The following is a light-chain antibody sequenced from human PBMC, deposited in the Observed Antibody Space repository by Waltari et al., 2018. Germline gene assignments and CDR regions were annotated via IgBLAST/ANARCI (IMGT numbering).Light chain of an antibody. CDR2: ATS. V-gene: IGKV3-20*01. CDR3: QHHVRLPAT. Sequence: IVLTLSPGTLSFSPGGRATLSCRASQDIGHYLAWYQQKPGQAPRLLIYATSTRAAGIPDRFSGSGSGADFSLTITRLEPEDFAVYYCQHHVRLPATFGQGTKV. CDR1: QDIGHY. J-gene: IGKJ1*01.